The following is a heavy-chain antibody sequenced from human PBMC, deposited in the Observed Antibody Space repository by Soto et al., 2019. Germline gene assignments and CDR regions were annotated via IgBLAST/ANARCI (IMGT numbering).Heavy chain of an antibody. CDR1: GFTFSSYA. D-gene: IGHD6-19*01. V-gene: IGHV3-23*01. CDR3: AKGGHKAGYSSGWYVFDY. CDR2: ISGSGGST. Sequence: GGSLRLSCAASGFTFSSYAMSWVRQAPGKGLKWVSAISGSGGSTYYADSVKGRFTISRDNSKNTLYLQMNSLRAEDTAVYYCAKGGHKAGYSSGWYVFDYWGQGTLVTVSS. J-gene: IGHJ4*02.